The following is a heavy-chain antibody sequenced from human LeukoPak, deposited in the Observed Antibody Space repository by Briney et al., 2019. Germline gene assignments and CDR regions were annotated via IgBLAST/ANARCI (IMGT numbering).Heavy chain of an antibody. V-gene: IGHV3-30*18. J-gene: IGHJ4*02. CDR2: ISYDGINK. CDR3: VKDTSRTAAGTTWGSLDY. D-gene: IGHD6-13*01. Sequence: PGRSLRLSCAASGLIFSDFGMHWVRQAPGTGLEWVAVISYDGINKYYADSVKGRFTISRDNSMNTLYLQMNSLRPEDTAIYYCVKDTSRTAAGTTWGSLDYWGQGTLVTVS. CDR1: GLIFSDFG.